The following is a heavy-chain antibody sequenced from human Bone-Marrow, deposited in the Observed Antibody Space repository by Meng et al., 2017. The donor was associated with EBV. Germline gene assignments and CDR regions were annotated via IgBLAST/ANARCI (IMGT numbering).Heavy chain of an antibody. CDR3: VRFSNYVLDH. Sequence: QLRLVQFGGVVQKPGASVRVSCKTSGYTFSSFTLNWVRQVPGQGFEWVGWIHGYSANTHYAQKFHGRVNMSTDTSTDTSYMELKNLRPDDTAIYYCVRFSNYVLDHWGQGTLVTVSS. D-gene: IGHD3-10*01. J-gene: IGHJ4*02. CDR1: GYTFSSFT. V-gene: IGHV1-18*01. CDR2: IHGYSANT.